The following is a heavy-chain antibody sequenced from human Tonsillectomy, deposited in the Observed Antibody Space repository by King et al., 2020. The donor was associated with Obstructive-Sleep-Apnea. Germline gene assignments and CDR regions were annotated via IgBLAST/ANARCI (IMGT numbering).Heavy chain of an antibody. CDR1: GFTFSNFA. D-gene: IGHD5-12*01. CDR2: ISGSGGSK. J-gene: IGHJ4*02. Sequence: VQLVESGGGLVQPGGSLRLSCAASGFTFSNFAMTWVRQAPGKGLEWVSTISGSGGSKYYADSVKGRFTISRDNSKNTLYLQMNSLRVEDTAVYYCAKGSLATGDNWGQGTLVTVSS. V-gene: IGHV3-23*04. CDR3: AKGSLATGDN.